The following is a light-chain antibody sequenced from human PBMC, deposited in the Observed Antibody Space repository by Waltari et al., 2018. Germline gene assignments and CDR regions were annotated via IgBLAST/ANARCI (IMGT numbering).Light chain of an antibody. Sequence: QSALTQPASVSGSPGQSITISCTGTSSDVGFYNYVSWYQQHPGKAPKLMIYDVSERPSGVSNRFSASKSGNTASLTISGLQADDEADYYCNSYTGSSSWVFGGGTKLTV. V-gene: IGLV2-14*01. CDR1: SSDVGFYNY. J-gene: IGLJ3*02. CDR3: NSYTGSSSWV. CDR2: DVS.